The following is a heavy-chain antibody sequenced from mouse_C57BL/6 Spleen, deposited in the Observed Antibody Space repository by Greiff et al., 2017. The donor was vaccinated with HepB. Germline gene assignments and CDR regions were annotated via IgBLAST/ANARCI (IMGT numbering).Heavy chain of an antibody. V-gene: IGHV1-69*01. Sequence: QVQLQQPGAELVMPGASVKLSCKASGYTFTSYWMHWVKQRPGQGLEWIGEIDPSDSYTNYNQKFKGKSTLTVDKSSSTAYMQLSSLTSEDSAVYYCARSLYGSSPFYAMDYWGQGTSVTVSS. CDR2: IDPSDSYT. CDR1: GYTFTSYW. CDR3: ARSLYGSSPFYAMDY. J-gene: IGHJ4*01. D-gene: IGHD1-1*01.